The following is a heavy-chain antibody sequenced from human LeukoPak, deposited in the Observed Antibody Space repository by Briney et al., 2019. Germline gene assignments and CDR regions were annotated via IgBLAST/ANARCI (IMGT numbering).Heavy chain of an antibody. CDR1: GYTFIGYY. J-gene: IGHJ6*02. CDR3: ARDDLVGDPLYGMDV. D-gene: IGHD1-26*01. CDR2: INPNSGGT. Sequence: ASVKVSCKASGYTFIGYYMHWVRQAPGQGLEWMGWINPNSGGTNYAQKFQGRVTMTRDTSVSTAYMELSRLRSDDTAVYYCARDDLVGDPLYGMDVWGQGTTVTVSS. V-gene: IGHV1-2*02.